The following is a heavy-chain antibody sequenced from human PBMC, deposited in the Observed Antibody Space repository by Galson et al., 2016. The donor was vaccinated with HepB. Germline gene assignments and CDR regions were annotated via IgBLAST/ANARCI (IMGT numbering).Heavy chain of an antibody. CDR2: IKQDGSEK. V-gene: IGHV3-7*01. J-gene: IGHJ4*02. CDR1: GFTFSGYW. Sequence: SLRLSCAASGFTFSGYWMTWVRQAPGKGLEWVANIKQDGSEKNYVDSVKGRFTISRGNAKNLVYLQMNSLRAEETAMYYCASAPAAAESDYWGQGTLVTVSP. CDR3: ASAPAAAESDY. D-gene: IGHD6-13*01.